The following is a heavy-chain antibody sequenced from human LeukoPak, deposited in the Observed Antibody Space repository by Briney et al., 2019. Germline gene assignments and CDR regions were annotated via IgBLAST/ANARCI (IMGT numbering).Heavy chain of an antibody. CDR2: INHSGST. J-gene: IGHJ4*02. CDR3: ARGRAVAGPTTYYFDY. V-gene: IGHV4-34*01. Sequence: SETLSLTCAVYGGSFSGYYWSWIRQPPGKGLEWIGEINHSGSTNYNPSLKSRVTISVDTSKNQFSLKLSSVTAADTAVYYCARGRAVAGPTTYYFDYWGQGTLVTVPS. D-gene: IGHD6-19*01. CDR1: GGSFSGYY.